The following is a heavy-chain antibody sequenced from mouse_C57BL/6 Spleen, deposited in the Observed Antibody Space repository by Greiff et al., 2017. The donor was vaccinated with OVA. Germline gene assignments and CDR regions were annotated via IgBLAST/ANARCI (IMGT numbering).Heavy chain of an antibody. V-gene: IGHV1-50*01. D-gene: IGHD1-1*01. J-gene: IGHJ2*01. CDR3: ARWNYYGSSRDY. CDR1: GYTFTSYW. CDR2: IDPSDSYT. Sequence: QVQLKQPGAELVKPGASVKLSCKASGYTFTSYWMQWVKQRPGQGLEWIGEIDPSDSYTNYNQKFKGKATLTVDTSSSTAYMQLSSLTSEDSAVYYCARWNYYGSSRDYWGQGTTLTVSS.